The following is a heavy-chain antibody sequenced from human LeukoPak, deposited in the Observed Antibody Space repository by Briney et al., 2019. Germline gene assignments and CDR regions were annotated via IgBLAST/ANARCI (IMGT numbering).Heavy chain of an antibody. V-gene: IGHV1-8*03. D-gene: IGHD2-2*01. CDR3: ARGVALGYCSSTSCSRAGRFDP. CDR1: GYTFTSYA. Sequence: ASVKVSCKASGYTFTSYAMNWVRQAPGQGLEWMGWMNPNSGNTGYAQKFQGRVTITRNTSISTAYMELSSLRSEDTAVYYCARGVALGYCSSTSCSRAGRFDPWDQGTLVTVSS. CDR2: MNPNSGNT. J-gene: IGHJ5*02.